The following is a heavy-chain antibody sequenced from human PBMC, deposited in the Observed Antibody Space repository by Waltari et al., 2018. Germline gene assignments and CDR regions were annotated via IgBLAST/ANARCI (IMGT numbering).Heavy chain of an antibody. Sequence: QVQLVQSGAEVKKPGASVKVSCKVSGYTLTELSMHWVRQAPGKGLEWMGGFDPEDGETIYAQKFQGRVTMTEDTSTDTAYMELSSLRSEDTAGYYCATDIYGYSGSSGNDAFDIWGQGTMVTVSS. V-gene: IGHV1-24*01. J-gene: IGHJ3*02. CDR1: GYTLTELS. D-gene: IGHD1-26*01. CDR3: ATDIYGYSGSSGNDAFDI. CDR2: FDPEDGET.